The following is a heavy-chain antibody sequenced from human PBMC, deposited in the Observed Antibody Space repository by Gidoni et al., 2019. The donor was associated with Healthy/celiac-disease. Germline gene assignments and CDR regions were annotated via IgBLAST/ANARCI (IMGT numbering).Heavy chain of an antibody. CDR1: GGTFSSYA. J-gene: IGHJ5*02. Sequence: QVQLVQSGAQVKKHGSSVKVSCKASGGTFSSYAISWVRQAPGQGLEWMGGIIPIFGTANYAQKFQGRVTITADESTSTAYMELSSLRSEDTAVYYCARCSSGYGDYVGCWFDPWGQGTLVTVSS. CDR2: IIPIFGTA. D-gene: IGHD4-17*01. V-gene: IGHV1-69*01. CDR3: ARCSSGYGDYVGCWFDP.